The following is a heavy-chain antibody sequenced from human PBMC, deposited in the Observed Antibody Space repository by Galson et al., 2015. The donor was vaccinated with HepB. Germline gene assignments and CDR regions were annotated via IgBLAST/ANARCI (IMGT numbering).Heavy chain of an antibody. D-gene: IGHD6-13*01. J-gene: IGHJ4*02. CDR3: ARAPHSSSWPRTFDY. Sequence: CKASGGTFSSYAISWVRQAPGQGLEWMGGIIPIFGTANYAQKFQGRVTITADESTSTAYMELSSLRSEDTAVYYCARAPHSSSWPRTFDYWGQGTLVTVSS. CDR2: IIPIFGTA. V-gene: IGHV1-69*01. CDR1: GGTFSSYA.